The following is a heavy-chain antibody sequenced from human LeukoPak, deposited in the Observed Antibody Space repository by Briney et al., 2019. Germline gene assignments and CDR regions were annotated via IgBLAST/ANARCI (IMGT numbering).Heavy chain of an antibody. CDR3: ANSAPPFYDILTGFPYYFDY. CDR2: ISASGGST. CDR1: GFSLSSYS. J-gene: IGHJ4*02. V-gene: IGHV3-23*01. D-gene: IGHD3-9*01. Sequence: ESLTLSWAVAGFSLSSYSMSWVRHAPGEGMEWVSPISASGGSTYHADSVKGRPTISRDNSKNTLYLQMKSLRADETAVYYCANSAPPFYDILTGFPYYFDYWGQGTLVTVSS.